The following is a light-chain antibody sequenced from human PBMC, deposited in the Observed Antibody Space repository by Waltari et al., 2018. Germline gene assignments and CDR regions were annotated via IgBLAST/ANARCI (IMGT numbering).Light chain of an antibody. CDR3: CSYAGSYTVL. CDR2: AVT. CDR1: SSDVGGYNY. V-gene: IGLV2-11*01. Sequence: QSALTQPRSVSGSPGQSVTISCIGTSSDVGGYNYVSWYQQQPGKAPKLMIYAVTKRPSGVPDRFSGSKSGNTASLTISGLQAEDEADYYCCSYAGSYTVLFGGGTKLTVL. J-gene: IGLJ2*01.